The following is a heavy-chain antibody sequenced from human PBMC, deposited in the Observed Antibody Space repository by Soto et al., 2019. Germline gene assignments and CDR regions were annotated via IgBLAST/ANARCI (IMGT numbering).Heavy chain of an antibody. CDR2: IIPIFGTA. V-gene: IGHV1-69*13. Sequence: ASVKVSCKASGGTFSSYAISWVRQAPGQGLEWMGGIIPIFGTANYAQKFQGRVTITADESTSTAYMELSSLRSEDTAVYYCARDLDCSGGSCKQDYYYGMDVWGQGTTVTVSS. CDR1: GGTFSSYA. CDR3: ARDLDCSGGSCKQDYYYGMDV. J-gene: IGHJ6*02. D-gene: IGHD2-15*01.